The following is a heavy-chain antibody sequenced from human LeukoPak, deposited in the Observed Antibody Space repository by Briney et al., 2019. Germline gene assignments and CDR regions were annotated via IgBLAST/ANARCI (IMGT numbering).Heavy chain of an antibody. J-gene: IGHJ4*02. D-gene: IGHD1-26*01. CDR2: INPNSGGT. CDR1: GYTFTGYY. CDR3: ARVGSNSGSRAPLNY. V-gene: IGHV1-2*02. Sequence: ASVKVSCKASGYTFTGYYMHWVRQAPGQGLEWMGWINPNSGGTNYAQKFQGRVTMTRDTSISTAYMELSRLRSDDTAVYYCARVGSNSGSRAPLNYWGQGTLVTVSS.